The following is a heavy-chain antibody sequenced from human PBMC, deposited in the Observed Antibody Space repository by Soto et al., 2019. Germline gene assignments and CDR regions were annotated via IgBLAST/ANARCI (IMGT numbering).Heavy chain of an antibody. CDR2: INPSGGST. Sequence: ASVKVSCKGSGYTFTGDYMDWVRQAPGQGLEWMGIINPSGGSTSYAQKFQGRVTMTRDTSTSTVYMELSSLRSEDTAVYYCDRGAAAGTVGGWFAPWGQGTLVTVSS. CDR3: DRGAAAGTVGGWFAP. J-gene: IGHJ5*02. D-gene: IGHD6-13*01. CDR1: GYTFTGDY. V-gene: IGHV1-46*03.